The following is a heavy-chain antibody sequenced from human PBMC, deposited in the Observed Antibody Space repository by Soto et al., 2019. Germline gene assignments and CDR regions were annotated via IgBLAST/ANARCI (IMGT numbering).Heavy chain of an antibody. CDR1: GGTFSSYA. V-gene: IGHV1-69*01. Sequence: QVQLVQSGAEVKKPGSSVKVSCKASGGTFSSYAISWVRQAPGQGLEWMGGIIPIFGTANYAQKCQGRVTITADESTSTAYMELSSLRSEDTAVYYCAREAGYCSSTSCYNWFDPWGQGTLVTVSS. J-gene: IGHJ5*02. D-gene: IGHD2-2*01. CDR3: AREAGYCSSTSCYNWFDP. CDR2: IIPIFGTA.